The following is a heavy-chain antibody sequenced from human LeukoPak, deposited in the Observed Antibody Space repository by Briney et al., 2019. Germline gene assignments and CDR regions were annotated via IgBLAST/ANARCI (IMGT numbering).Heavy chain of an antibody. J-gene: IGHJ5*02. CDR3: AGSGWSPNWFDP. Sequence: GGSLRLSCAASGFTFSSYWMSWVRQAPGKGLEWVANIKQDGSEKYYVDSVKGRFTISRDNGKNSLYLQMNSLRAEDTAVYYCAGSGWSPNWFDPWGQGTLVTVSS. CDR2: IKQDGSEK. V-gene: IGHV3-7*01. CDR1: GFTFSSYW. D-gene: IGHD6-19*01.